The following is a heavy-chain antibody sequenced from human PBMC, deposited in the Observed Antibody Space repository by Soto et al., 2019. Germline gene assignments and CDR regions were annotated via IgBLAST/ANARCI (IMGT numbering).Heavy chain of an antibody. V-gene: IGHV1-46*01. Sequence: ASVKVSCKASGYTFTSYYMHWVRQAPGQGLEWMGIINPSGGSTSYAQKFQGRVTMTRDTSTSTVYMELSSLRSEDTAVYYCARELETGTILFNNYYYGMDVWGQGTTVTVSS. J-gene: IGHJ6*02. CDR3: ARELETGTILFNNYYYGMDV. CDR1: GYTFTSYY. CDR2: INPSGGST. D-gene: IGHD1-7*01.